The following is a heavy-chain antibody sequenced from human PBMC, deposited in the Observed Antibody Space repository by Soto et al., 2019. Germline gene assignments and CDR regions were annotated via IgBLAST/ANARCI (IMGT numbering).Heavy chain of an antibody. CDR2: IYYSGST. Sequence: SETLSLTCTVSGGSISSGDYYWTWIRQPPGKGLEWIGYIYYSGSTYHNPSLRSRVTMSLDTSKNQFSLKLSSVTATDTAMYYCARHAYDFWSGHPNPRYYYGMDVWGQGTTVTVSS. CDR3: ARHAYDFWSGHPNPRYYYGMDV. D-gene: IGHD3-3*01. CDR1: GGSISSGDYY. V-gene: IGHV4-30-4*01. J-gene: IGHJ6*02.